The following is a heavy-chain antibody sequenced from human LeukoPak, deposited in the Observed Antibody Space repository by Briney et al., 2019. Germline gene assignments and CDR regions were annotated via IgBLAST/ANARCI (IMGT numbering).Heavy chain of an antibody. CDR2: IYYSGST. D-gene: IGHD6-13*01. Sequence: SETLSLTCTVSGGSISSYYWSWIRQPPGKGLEWLGYIYYSGSTNYNPSLKSRVTISVDTSKNQFSLKLSSVTAADTAVYYCATGIAAAGIFDYWGQGTLVTVSS. CDR1: GGSISSYY. V-gene: IGHV4-59*01. J-gene: IGHJ4*02. CDR3: ATGIAAAGIFDY.